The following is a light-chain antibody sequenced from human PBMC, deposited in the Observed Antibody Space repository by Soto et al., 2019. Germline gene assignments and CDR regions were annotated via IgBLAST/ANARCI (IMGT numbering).Light chain of an antibody. J-gene: IGLJ3*02. Sequence: QPASVSGSPGQSITISCTGTSSDVGGYNYVSWYQQYPGKAPKLMIYEVNNRPSGVSNRFSGSKSGNTASLTISGLQAEDEADYYCCSYTSSSINWVFGGGTKLTVL. CDR3: CSYTSSSINWV. CDR2: EVN. V-gene: IGLV2-14*01. CDR1: SSDVGGYNY.